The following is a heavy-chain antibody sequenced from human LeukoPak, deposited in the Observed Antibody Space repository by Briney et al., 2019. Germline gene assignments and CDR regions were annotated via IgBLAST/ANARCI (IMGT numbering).Heavy chain of an antibody. CDR3: ARGEGGYDSNFDF. D-gene: IGHD5-12*01. V-gene: IGHV3-53*01. Sequence: PGGSLRLSCAASGFTVSSNYMSWVRQAPGKGLEWVSVIYSGGSTYYAESVRGRFTISRDSSKNALGLQMNSLRAEDTAVYYCARGEGGYDSNFDFWGQGTLVTVSS. J-gene: IGHJ4*02. CDR1: GFTVSSNY. CDR2: IYSGGST.